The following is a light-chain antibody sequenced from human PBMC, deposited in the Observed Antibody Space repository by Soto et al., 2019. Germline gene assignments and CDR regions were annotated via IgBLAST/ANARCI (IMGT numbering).Light chain of an antibody. CDR3: QKDDNVPYT. J-gene: IGKJ2*01. V-gene: IGKV1-33*01. CDR2: DAS. CDR1: QDISSY. Sequence: DIQMTQSPSSLSASVGDRVTITCQASQDISSYLNWYQQKPGKAPKLLIYDASNLQTGVPSRFSGSGSGTHFTFTISSLQPEDSATYYCQKDDNVPYTFGQGTKLEIK.